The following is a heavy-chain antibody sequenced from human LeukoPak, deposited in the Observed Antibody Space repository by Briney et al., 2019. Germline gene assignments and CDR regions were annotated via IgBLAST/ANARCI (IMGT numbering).Heavy chain of an antibody. CDR2: IYYSGST. CDR3: ARLDGYCSGGSCYSVSFVDP. J-gene: IGHJ5*02. CDR1: LGSTSTRNYY. D-gene: IGHD2-15*01. Sequence: PETLSLTRTLSLGSTSTRNYYSGWIRQPPGKGLEWIGSIYYSGSTYYNPSLKSRVTISVDTSKNQFSLKLSSVTAADTAVYYCARLDGYCSGGSCYSVSFVDPWGQGTLVTVSS. V-gene: IGHV4-39*01.